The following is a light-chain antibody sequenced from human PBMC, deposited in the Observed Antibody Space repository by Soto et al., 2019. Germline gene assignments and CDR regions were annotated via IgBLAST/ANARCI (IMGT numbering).Light chain of an antibody. CDR3: AAWDDSLNGSYV. J-gene: IGLJ1*01. Sequence: QSALTQPPSASGTPGQRVTISCSGGSSNIGSNTVNWYQQLPGTAPKLLIYSNNQRPSGVPDRFSGSKSGTSASLAISGLQSEDEADYYCAAWDDSLNGSYVFGTGTKVTVL. V-gene: IGLV1-44*01. CDR2: SNN. CDR1: SSNIGSNT.